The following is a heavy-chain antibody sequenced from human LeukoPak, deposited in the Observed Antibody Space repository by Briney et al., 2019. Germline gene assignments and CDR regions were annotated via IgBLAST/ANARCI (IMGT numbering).Heavy chain of an antibody. CDR1: GGSISSYY. Sequence: KPSETLSLTCTVSGGSISSYYWSWIRQPPGKGLEWIGYIYYSGSTNYNPSLKSRVTISVDTSKNQFSLKLSSVTAADTAVYYCARVGRTYYFDYWGQGTLVTVSS. D-gene: IGHD1-1*01. J-gene: IGHJ4*02. V-gene: IGHV4-59*08. CDR2: IYYSGST. CDR3: ARVGRTYYFDY.